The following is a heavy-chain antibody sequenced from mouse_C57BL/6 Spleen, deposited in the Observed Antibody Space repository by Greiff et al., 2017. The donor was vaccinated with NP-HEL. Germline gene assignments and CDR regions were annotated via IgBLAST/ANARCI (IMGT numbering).Heavy chain of an antibody. Sequence: VKLVESGPGLAQPSQSLSITCTVSGFSLTSYGVHWVRQPPGKGLEWLGVIWSGGSTDYNAAFISRLSISKDNSKSQVFFKMNSLQADDTAIYYCAKNYDYDGYYFDYWGQGTTLTVSS. V-gene: IGHV2-4*01. D-gene: IGHD2-4*01. CDR1: GFSLTSYG. J-gene: IGHJ2*01. CDR2: IWSGGST. CDR3: AKNYDYDGYYFDY.